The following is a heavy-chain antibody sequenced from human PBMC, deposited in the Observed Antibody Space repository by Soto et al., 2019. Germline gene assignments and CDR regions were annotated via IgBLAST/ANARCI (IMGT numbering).Heavy chain of an antibody. D-gene: IGHD5-12*01. CDR3: ARTKNGYNRAFDY. J-gene: IGHJ4*02. CDR1: GGSISSYY. Sequence: ETLSLTCTVSGGSISSYYWSWIRQPPGKGLEWIGYIYYSGSTNYNPSLKSRVTISVDTSKNQFSLKLSSVTAADTAVYYCARTKNGYNRAFDYWGQGTLVTVSS. CDR2: IYYSGST. V-gene: IGHV4-59*01.